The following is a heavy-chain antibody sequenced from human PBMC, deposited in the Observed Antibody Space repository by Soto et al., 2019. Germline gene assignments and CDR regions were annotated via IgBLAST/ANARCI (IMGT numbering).Heavy chain of an antibody. CDR2: VFQSGTT. CDR1: GGSITSGGYC. V-gene: IGHV4-30-2*01. CDR3: ARAGDETSSILDY. Sequence: QLQLQESGSGLVKPSQALSLTCDVSGGSITSGGYCWTWIRQPAGKGLEWIGCVFQSGTTYYNPSLEGRVTISVDRSKKQFSLDLNSVSAADTAVYYGARAGDETSSILDYWGQGTLVTVSS. J-gene: IGHJ4*02. D-gene: IGHD4-17*01.